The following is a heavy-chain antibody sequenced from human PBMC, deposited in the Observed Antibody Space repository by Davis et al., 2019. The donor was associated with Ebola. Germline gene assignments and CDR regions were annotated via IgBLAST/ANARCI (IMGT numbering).Heavy chain of an antibody. Sequence: GGSLRLSCKGSGYSFTNYWIGWVRQMPGKGLEWLGIIYPGDSHTRYSPSFLGQVTISVDKSIGTAYLQWSSLKASDTAMYYCARRSPYGAYEGGWYFDLWGRGTLVTVSS. CDR3: ARRSPYGAYEGGWYFDL. CDR1: GYSFTNYW. CDR2: IYPGDSHT. D-gene: IGHD4-17*01. J-gene: IGHJ2*01. V-gene: IGHV5-51*01.